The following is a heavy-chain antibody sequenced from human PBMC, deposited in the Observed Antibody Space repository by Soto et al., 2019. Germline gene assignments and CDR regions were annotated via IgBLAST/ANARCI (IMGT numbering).Heavy chain of an antibody. CDR1: GGTFNSYA. Sequence: QVQLVQFGAEVKKPGSSVKVSCKASGGTFNSYAISWVRQAPGQGLEWMGGIIPIFGTPNYAQKFQGRVTITADESTNTAYMELTSLRSEDTAVYYCAGVDLEARFSYHGMDVWGRGTTLSVSS. CDR2: IIPIFGTP. CDR3: AGVDLEARFSYHGMDV. D-gene: IGHD6-6*01. V-gene: IGHV1-69*01. J-gene: IGHJ6*02.